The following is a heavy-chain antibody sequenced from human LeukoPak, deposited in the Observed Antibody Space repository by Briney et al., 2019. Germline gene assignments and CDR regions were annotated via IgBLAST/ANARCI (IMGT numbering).Heavy chain of an antibody. Sequence: SGFTXSSYGMSWVRQAPGKGLEWVSAISGSGGSTYYADSVKGRFTISRDNSKNTLYLQMNSLRAEDTAVYYCAKDHRPYGSAFDYWGQGTLVTVSS. CDR2: ISGSGGST. D-gene: IGHD3-10*01. V-gene: IGHV3-23*01. CDR3: AKDHRPYGSAFDY. CDR1: GFTXSSYG. J-gene: IGHJ4*02.